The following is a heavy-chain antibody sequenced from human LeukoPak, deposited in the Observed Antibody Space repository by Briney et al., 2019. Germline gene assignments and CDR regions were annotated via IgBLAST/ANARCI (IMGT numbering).Heavy chain of an antibody. CDR3: ARLMTPTPQSVRSYYFDY. Sequence: PGGSLRLSCAASGFTFSSYSMNWVRQAPGKGLEWVSSISSSSSYIYYADSVKGRFTISRDNAKNSLYLQMNSLRAEDTAVYYCARLMTPTPQSVRSYYFDYWGQGTLVTVSS. CDR2: ISSSSSYI. V-gene: IGHV3-21*01. CDR1: GFTFSSYS. J-gene: IGHJ4*02. D-gene: IGHD2-15*01.